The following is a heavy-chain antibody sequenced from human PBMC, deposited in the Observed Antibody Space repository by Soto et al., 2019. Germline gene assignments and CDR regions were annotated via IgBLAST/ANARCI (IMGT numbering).Heavy chain of an antibody. CDR3: ARLRLTGYFDY. J-gene: IGHJ4*02. V-gene: IGHV3-11*05. CDR2: ISTSSSYT. CDR1: GCTFSDHY. Sequence: QVQLVESGGGLVKPGGSLRLSCVASGCTFSDHYMTWIRQAPGKGLEWLSYISTSSSYTNYADSVKGRFTISRENAMNSLYLQMNSLRAEDTAVYYCARLRLTGYFDYWGQGTLVTVSS.